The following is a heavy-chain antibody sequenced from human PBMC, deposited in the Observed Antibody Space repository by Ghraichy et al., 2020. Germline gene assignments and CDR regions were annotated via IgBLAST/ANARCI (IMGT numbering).Heavy chain of an antibody. V-gene: IGHV4-39*01. CDR2: IYYSGST. D-gene: IGHD3-22*01. Sequence: GSLSPTCTVSGGSISSSSYYWGWIRQPPRKGLEWIGSIYYSGSTYYNPSLKSRVTISVDTSKNQFSLKLSSVTAADTAVYYCARSVRYYYDSSGYLWDYWGQGTLVTVSS. J-gene: IGHJ4*02. CDR1: GGSISSSSYY. CDR3: ARSVRYYYDSSGYLWDY.